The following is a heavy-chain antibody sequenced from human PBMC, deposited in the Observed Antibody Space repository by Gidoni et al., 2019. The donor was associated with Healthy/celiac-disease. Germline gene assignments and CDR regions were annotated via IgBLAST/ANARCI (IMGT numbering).Heavy chain of an antibody. J-gene: IGHJ4*02. Sequence: VPLVESWGGLGQPGGSLETSCGASGFTFDDYAMHWGRQAPGKGLECVSGSSWTSGSICYADSVKGRFNISRYNAKNSLYLQMNSLRAEYTALYYCAKDLGVVPAARDWGQGTLVTVSS. CDR2: SSWTSGSI. CDR3: AKDLGVVPAARD. V-gene: IGHV3-9*01. CDR1: GFTFDDYA. D-gene: IGHD2-2*01.